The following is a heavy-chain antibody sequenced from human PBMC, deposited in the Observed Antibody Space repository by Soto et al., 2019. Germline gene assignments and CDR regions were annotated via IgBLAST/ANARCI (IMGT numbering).Heavy chain of an antibody. CDR1: AFTLSSYW. CDR2: IKPDGSEK. CDR3: ARDYEFGFDI. Sequence: EVQLMESGGGLVQPGGSQRLSCEASAFTLSSYWMSWVRQAPGKGLEWVANIKPDGSEKYYVDSVKGRFTISRDNTKNSLYLQMSTLRPEDTAIYYCARDYEFGFDIWGQGTLVTVSS. D-gene: IGHD3-22*01. J-gene: IGHJ3*02. V-gene: IGHV3-7*01.